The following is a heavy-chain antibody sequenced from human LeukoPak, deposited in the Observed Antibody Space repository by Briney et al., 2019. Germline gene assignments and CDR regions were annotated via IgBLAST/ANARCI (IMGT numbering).Heavy chain of an antibody. J-gene: IGHJ4*02. CDR2: IGYDGSQK. Sequence: GGSLRLSCAASGFSLSSYYMSWVRQAPGKGLEWLANIGYDGSQKNYEDSLEGRFTISKDNAKNSLFLEIKSLRAEDTAVYYCAREYFPPGLLTIVFDNWGQGTLVTVSS. CDR1: GFSLSSYY. V-gene: IGHV3-7*01. CDR3: AREYFPPGLLTIVFDN. D-gene: IGHD3-9*01.